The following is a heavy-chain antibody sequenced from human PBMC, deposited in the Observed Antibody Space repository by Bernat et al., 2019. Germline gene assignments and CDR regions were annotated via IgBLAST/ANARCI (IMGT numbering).Heavy chain of an antibody. D-gene: IGHD3-10*01. J-gene: IGHJ4*02. CDR3: AKDRLPHGVFDY. Sequence: EVQLLESGGGLVQPGGSLRLSCAASGFTFSSYVMSWVRQAPGKGLEWVSAISGSGGSTYYADSVKGRFTISRDNSKNTLYLQMNSLRAEDTAVYYCAKDRLPHGVFDYWGQGTLVTVSS. V-gene: IGHV3-23*01. CDR1: GFTFSSYV. CDR2: ISGSGGST.